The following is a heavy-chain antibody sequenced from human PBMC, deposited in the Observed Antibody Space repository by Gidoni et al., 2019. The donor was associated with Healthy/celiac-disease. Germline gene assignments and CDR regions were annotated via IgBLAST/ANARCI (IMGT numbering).Heavy chain of an antibody. CDR2: ISSSSSYI. V-gene: IGHV3-21*01. D-gene: IGHD3-22*01. CDR1: GFTFSSYS. CDR3: ARVDYYDSSGYDDYFDY. Sequence: EVQLVESGGGLVKPGGSLRLSCAASGFTFSSYSMNWVRQAPGKGLEWVSSISSSSSYIYYADSVKGRFTISRDNAKNSLYLQMNSLRAEDTAVYYCARVDYYDSSGYDDYFDYWGQGTLVTVSS. J-gene: IGHJ4*02.